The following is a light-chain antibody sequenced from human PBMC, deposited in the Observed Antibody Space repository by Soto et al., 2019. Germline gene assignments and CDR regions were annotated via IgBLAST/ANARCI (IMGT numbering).Light chain of an antibody. Sequence: QSVLTQPASVSLSPGLSITISCTGTSSDVGAYNFVSWYQQHPDKAPKLMIFDVSNRPSGVSNRFSGSKSGNTASLTISGLQSEDEAEYYCGSYTTSSNYVFGTGTKVTAL. CDR3: GSYTTSSNYV. V-gene: IGLV2-14*03. CDR1: SSDVGAYNF. J-gene: IGLJ1*01. CDR2: DVS.